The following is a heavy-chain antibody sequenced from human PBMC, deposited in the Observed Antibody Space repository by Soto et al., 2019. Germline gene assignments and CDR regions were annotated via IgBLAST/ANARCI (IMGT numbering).Heavy chain of an antibody. J-gene: IGHJ6*02. Sequence: QVQVVQSGVEVRRPGSSVIVSCKASGDTFKNCVISWVRQAPGQGLEWMGGIIPLFGTTDFAQRFQGRLTITTDESTTTAYTELSRLRSEDTATYYCAAELGFGKLSVVWGQGTTVIVSS. V-gene: IGHV1-69*01. CDR3: AAELGFGKLSVV. CDR2: IIPLFGTT. D-gene: IGHD3-10*01. CDR1: GDTFKNCV.